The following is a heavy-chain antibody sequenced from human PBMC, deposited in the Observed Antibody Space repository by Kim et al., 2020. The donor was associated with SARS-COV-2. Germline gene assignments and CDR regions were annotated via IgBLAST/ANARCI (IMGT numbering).Heavy chain of an antibody. CDR1: GYTFTRYY. J-gene: IGHJ3*02. CDR2: INPNGGST. D-gene: IGHD3-16*01. Sequence: ASVKVSCKASGYTFTRYYLHWVRQAPGQGLEWMGIINPNGGSTGYAQKFQGRVTMTGDTSTSTVYMELSSLKSEDTAVYYCARPLPGGVAFDIWGQGTMVTVSS. V-gene: IGHV1-46*01. CDR3: ARPLPGGVAFDI.